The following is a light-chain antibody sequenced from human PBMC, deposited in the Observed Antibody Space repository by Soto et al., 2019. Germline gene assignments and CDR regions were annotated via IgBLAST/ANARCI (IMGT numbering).Light chain of an antibody. V-gene: IGKV3-20*01. CDR1: QTVYSTY. CDR3: QQFHSSPLT. Sequence: EIVLTQSPGTLSLSPGERATLSCRASQTVYSTYLAWYQQTPGQAPRLLIYGASSRATGIPDRFSGTGSGTDFTLTISRLEPEDFAVYYCQQFHSSPLTFGGGTKVEIK. J-gene: IGKJ4*01. CDR2: GAS.